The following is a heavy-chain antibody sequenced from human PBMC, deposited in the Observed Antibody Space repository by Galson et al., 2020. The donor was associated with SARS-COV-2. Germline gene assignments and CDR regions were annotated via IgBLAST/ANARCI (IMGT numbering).Heavy chain of an antibody. Sequence: SETLSLTCAVYGGSFSGYYWSWIRQPPGKGLAWIGETTHSGSTNYNPSLKSRVTISVDTSTNQFSLKLSSVTAADTAVYYCARVGVLRYFDWSYYYYGMDVGGQGTTVTVSS. V-gene: IGHV4-34*01. CDR2: TTHSGST. CDR3: ARVGVLRYFDWSYYYYGMDV. D-gene: IGHD3-9*01. J-gene: IGHJ6*02. CDR1: GGSFSGYY.